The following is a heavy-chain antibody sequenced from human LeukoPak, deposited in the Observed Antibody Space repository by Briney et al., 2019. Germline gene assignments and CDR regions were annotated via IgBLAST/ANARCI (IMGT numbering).Heavy chain of an antibody. CDR2: ITDSGATT. CDR3: AKSVLDGEDY. J-gene: IGHJ4*02. V-gene: IGHV3-23*01. CDR1: GFTFDNYA. D-gene: IGHD4-17*01. Sequence: TGGSLRLSCAASGFTFDNYAMSWVRQAPGKGLEWVSTITDSGATTFYADSVKGRFTISRDNSKNTLYLQMNSLRAEDTAVYYCAKSVLDGEDYWGQGTLVTVSS.